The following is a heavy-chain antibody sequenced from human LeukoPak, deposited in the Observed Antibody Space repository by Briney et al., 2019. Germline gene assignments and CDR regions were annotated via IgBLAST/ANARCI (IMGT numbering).Heavy chain of an antibody. CDR2: IYYSGST. J-gene: IGHJ4*02. V-gene: IGHV4-59*01. Sequence: PSETLSLTCTVSGGSISSYYWSWIWQPPGKGLEWIGYIYYSGSTNYNPSLKSRVTISVDTSKNQFSLKLSSVTAADTAVYYCARFYSSSSFDYWGQGTLVTVSS. D-gene: IGHD6-6*01. CDR3: ARFYSSSSFDY. CDR1: GGSISSYY.